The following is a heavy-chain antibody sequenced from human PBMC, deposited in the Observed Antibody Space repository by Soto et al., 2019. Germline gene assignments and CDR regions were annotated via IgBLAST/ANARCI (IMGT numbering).Heavy chain of an antibody. Sequence: QVQVVQSGAEVKKPGSSVKISCKASGRIFSSFPTSWVRQVPGQGLEWMGGVISASGSVTYAPKFQVRVTMTAVNSAGICYMELTSLTSEDTAVYYCARVGSRDAYNYVLDQWGPGTMVTVSS. CDR2: VISASGSV. D-gene: IGHD5-18*01. CDR3: ARVGSRDAYNYVLDQ. V-gene: IGHV1-69*06. J-gene: IGHJ1*01. CDR1: GRIFSSFP.